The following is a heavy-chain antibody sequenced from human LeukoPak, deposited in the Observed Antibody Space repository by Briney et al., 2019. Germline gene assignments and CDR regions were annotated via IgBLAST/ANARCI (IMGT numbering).Heavy chain of an antibody. J-gene: IGHJ4*02. CDR3: AKKPATIKFPFDN. CDR1: GFSFNSYD. D-gene: IGHD5-24*01. CDR2: ISTSGGYT. Sequence: PGGSLRLSCAGSGFSFNSYDMGWVRQTPGKGLEWVSAISTSGGYTEDADSVKGRFTISRDNSQNTLFLQMNSLRAEDTAVYYCAKKPATIKFPFDNWGQGTLVTVSP. V-gene: IGHV3-23*01.